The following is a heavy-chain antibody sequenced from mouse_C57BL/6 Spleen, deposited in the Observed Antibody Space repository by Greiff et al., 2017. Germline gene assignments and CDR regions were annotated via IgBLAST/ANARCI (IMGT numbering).Heavy chain of an antibody. CDR1: GYAFSSYW. J-gene: IGHJ1*03. Sequence: VQLQQSGASVKISCKASGYAFSSYWMNWVKQRPGKGLEWIGQIYPGDGDTNYNGKFKGKATLTADKSSSTAYMQLSSLTSEDSAVYFCARSYYYGSSLWYFDVWGTGTTVTVSS. V-gene: IGHV1-80*01. CDR3: ARSYYYGSSLWYFDV. CDR2: IYPGDGDT. D-gene: IGHD1-1*01.